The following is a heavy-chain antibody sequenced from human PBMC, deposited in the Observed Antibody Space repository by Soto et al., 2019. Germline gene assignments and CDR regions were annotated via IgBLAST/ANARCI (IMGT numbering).Heavy chain of an antibody. D-gene: IGHD2-2*01. CDR3: ARVGDIVVVSPWFDP. CDR2: ISAYNGNT. CDR1: GYTFTSYG. J-gene: IGHJ5*02. V-gene: IGHV1-18*04. Sequence: GASVKVSCKASGYTFTSYGISRVRQAPGQGLEWMGWISAYNGNTNYAQKLQGRVTMTTDTSTSTAYMELRSLRSDDTAVYYCARVGDIVVVSPWFDPWGQGTLVTVSS.